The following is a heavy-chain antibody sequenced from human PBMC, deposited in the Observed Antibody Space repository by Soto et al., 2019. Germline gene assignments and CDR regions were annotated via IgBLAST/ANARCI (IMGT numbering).Heavy chain of an antibody. V-gene: IGHV4-39*07. Sequence: SETLSLTCIVSGGSISSSSYYWGWLRQPPGKGLEWIGSIYYSGSTYYNPSLKSRVTISVDTSKNQFSLKLSSVTAADTAVYYCARDHSSSSTWFDPWGQGTRVTVSS. CDR1: GGSISSSSYY. D-gene: IGHD6-6*01. CDR2: IYYSGST. J-gene: IGHJ5*02. CDR3: ARDHSSSSTWFDP.